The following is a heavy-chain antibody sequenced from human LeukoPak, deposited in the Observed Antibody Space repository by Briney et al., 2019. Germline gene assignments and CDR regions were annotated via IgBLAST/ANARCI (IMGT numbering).Heavy chain of an antibody. Sequence: GGSLRLSCATSGFTFSRYAMRWVRQARGKGLERVSAISGSGDRTYYVDSVKGHFSIPRDNSKNTPFPQMNSPRAEDTAGYYCAEDWGIDWGQGTLVTVSS. J-gene: IGHJ4*01. D-gene: IGHD3-16*01. CDR2: ISGSGDRT. CDR1: GFTFSRYA. V-gene: IGHV3-23*01. CDR3: AEDWGID.